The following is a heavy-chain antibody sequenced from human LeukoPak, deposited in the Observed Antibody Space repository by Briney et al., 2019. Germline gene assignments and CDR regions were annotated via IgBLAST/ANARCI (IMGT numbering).Heavy chain of an antibody. Sequence: GRSLRLPCAASGFTFSSYGMHWVRQAPGKGLEWVAVISYDGSNKYYADSVKGRFTISRDNSKNTLYLQMNSLRAEDTAVYYCAKDYYDSSGYYYYGMDVWGQGTTVTVSS. J-gene: IGHJ6*02. V-gene: IGHV3-30*18. CDR1: GFTFSSYG. D-gene: IGHD3-22*01. CDR2: ISYDGSNK. CDR3: AKDYYDSSGYYYYGMDV.